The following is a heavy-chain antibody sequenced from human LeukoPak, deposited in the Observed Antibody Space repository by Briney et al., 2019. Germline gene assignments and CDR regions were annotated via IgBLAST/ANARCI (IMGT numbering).Heavy chain of an antibody. Sequence: PGGSLRLSCAASGFTFSDYYMSWIRQAPGKGLEWVSYISSSGSTIYYADSVKGRFTISRDNAKNSLYLQMNSLRAEDTAVYYCARDKSNPGPVVVITSRAADAFDIWGQGTMVTVSS. CDR3: ARDKSNPGPVVVITSRAADAFDI. D-gene: IGHD3-22*01. V-gene: IGHV3-11*04. CDR2: ISSSGSTI. CDR1: GFTFSDYY. J-gene: IGHJ3*02.